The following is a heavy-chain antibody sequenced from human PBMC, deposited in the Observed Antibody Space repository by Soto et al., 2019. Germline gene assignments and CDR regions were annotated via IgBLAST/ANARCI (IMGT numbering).Heavy chain of an antibody. CDR3: ARHFVAVVIKGWGY. J-gene: IGHJ4*02. Sequence: SETLSLTCTVSGGSISSGDYYWSWIRQPPGKGLEWIGYTYYNGNTYYNPSLKSRVTISVDTSKNQFSLKLVSVTAADTAVYYCARHFVAVVIKGWGYWGQGTLVTVSS. CDR2: TYYNGNT. V-gene: IGHV4-30-4*01. CDR1: GGSISSGDYY. D-gene: IGHD3-10*01.